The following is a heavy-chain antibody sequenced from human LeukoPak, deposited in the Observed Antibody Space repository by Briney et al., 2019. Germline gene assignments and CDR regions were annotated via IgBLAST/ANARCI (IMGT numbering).Heavy chain of an antibody. CDR2: INPTGGST. D-gene: IGHD3-22*01. Sequence: ASVKVSCTASGYTFISYYMHWVRQAPGQGLEWVGVINPTGGSTRYAEKFQDRVTLTRDTSTSTVYMELSSLRSEDTAVYYCARASYSSGSFDYWGQGSLVTVSS. V-gene: IGHV1-46*01. CDR1: GYTFISYY. CDR3: ARASYSSGSFDY. J-gene: IGHJ4*02.